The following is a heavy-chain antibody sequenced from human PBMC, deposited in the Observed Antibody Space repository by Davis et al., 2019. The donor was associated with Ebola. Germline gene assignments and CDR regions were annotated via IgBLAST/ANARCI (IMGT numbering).Heavy chain of an antibody. CDR2: ISYSGST. V-gene: IGHV4-59*01. CDR1: DASITNYY. D-gene: IGHD5-18*01. Sequence: PSETLSLTCTVSDASITNYYCTWIRQPPGKALEWIGYISYSGSTSYNPSLKTRVTMSVDTSKNQFSLKLSSVTTADTAVYYCARVSGYRYGDDENYFDYWGQGILVTVSS. J-gene: IGHJ4*02. CDR3: ARVSGYRYGDDENYFDY.